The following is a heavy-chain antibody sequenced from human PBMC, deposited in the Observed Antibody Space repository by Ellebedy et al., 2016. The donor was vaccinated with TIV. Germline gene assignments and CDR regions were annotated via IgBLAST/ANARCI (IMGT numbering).Heavy chain of an antibody. CDR3: ARHGPQWFDAFDL. Sequence: GSLRLSCAVSGVSITSHFWTWIPQPAGGGLEWIGRLHPSGTPNYNPSLKSRVIMSRDTSKDQFSLKLSSVTAADTAVYYCARHGPQWFDAFDLWGQGTLVTVSS. CDR2: LHPSGTP. J-gene: IGHJ3*01. V-gene: IGHV4-4*07. CDR1: GVSITSHF. D-gene: IGHD3-22*01.